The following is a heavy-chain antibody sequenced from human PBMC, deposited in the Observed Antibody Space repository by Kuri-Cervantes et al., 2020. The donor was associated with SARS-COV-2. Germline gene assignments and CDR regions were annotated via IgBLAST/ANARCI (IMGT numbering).Heavy chain of an antibody. CDR2: IYHSGST. J-gene: IGHJ4*02. V-gene: IGHV4-30-2*01. CDR3: ARDLGLTTGELEWYY. CDR1: GGSISSGGYP. D-gene: IGHD3-3*01. Sequence: SQTLSLTCAVSGGSISSGGYPWSWIRQPPGKGLEWIRYIYHSGSTYYNPSLKSRVTISVDRSKNQFSLKLSSVTAADTAVYYCARDLGLTTGELEWYYWGQGTLVTVSS.